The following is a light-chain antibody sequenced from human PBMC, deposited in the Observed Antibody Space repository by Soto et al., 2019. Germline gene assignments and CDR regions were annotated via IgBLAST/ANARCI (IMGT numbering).Light chain of an antibody. V-gene: IGKV3-11*01. CDR3: QQRSNWPPLT. Sequence: EIVLTQSPATLSLSPGEGATLSCRASQIVGSYLAWYQQKPGQAPRLLIYHASNRATGIPARFSGSGSGTDFTLTISSLEPEDFAVYYCQQRSNWPPLTFGGGTKVDIK. J-gene: IGKJ4*01. CDR2: HAS. CDR1: QIVGSY.